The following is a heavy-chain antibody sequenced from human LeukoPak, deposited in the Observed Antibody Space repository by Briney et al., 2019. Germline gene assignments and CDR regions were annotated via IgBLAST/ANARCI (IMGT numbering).Heavy chain of an antibody. Sequence: SETLSLTCTVSGGSISSYYWSWIRQPPGKGLEWIGYIYYSGSTNYNPSLKSRVTISVDTSKNQFSLKLSSVTAADTAVYYCARLDPAGGGLDYWGQGTLVTVSS. D-gene: IGHD2-8*02. V-gene: IGHV4-59*01. CDR1: GGSISSYY. J-gene: IGHJ4*02. CDR2: IYYSGST. CDR3: ARLDPAGGGLDY.